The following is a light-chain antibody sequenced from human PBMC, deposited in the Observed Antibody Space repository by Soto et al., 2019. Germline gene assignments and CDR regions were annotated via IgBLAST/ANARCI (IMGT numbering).Light chain of an antibody. Sequence: QSALTQPASVSGSPGQSITISCTGTSSDVGGYNYVSWYQQHPGKAPKLMIYEVSNRPSGVSNRFSGSKSGNTASLTISGLQAEDEADYYCGSYTSSSHGFFGTGTKLTVL. CDR1: SSDVGGYNY. CDR3: GSYTSSSHGF. CDR2: EVS. J-gene: IGLJ1*01. V-gene: IGLV2-14*01.